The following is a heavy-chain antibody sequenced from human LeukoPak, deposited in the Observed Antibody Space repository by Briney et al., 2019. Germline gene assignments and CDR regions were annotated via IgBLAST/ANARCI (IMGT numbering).Heavy chain of an antibody. Sequence: SETLSLTCTVSGGSISSSSYYWGWIRQPPGKGLEWIGSIYYSGSTYYNPSLKSRVTISVDTSKNQFSLKLSSVTAADTAVYYCARLDTYYDFWSGPNRSKYNWFDTWGQGTLLTVSS. CDR2: IYYSGST. D-gene: IGHD3-3*01. V-gene: IGHV4-39*01. CDR3: ARLDTYYDFWSGPNRSKYNWFDT. CDR1: GGSISSSSYY. J-gene: IGHJ5*02.